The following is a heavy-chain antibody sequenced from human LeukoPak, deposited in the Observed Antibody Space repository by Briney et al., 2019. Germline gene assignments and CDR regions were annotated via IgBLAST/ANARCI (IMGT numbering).Heavy chain of an antibody. CDR3: ARGLKYVGRGFDP. J-gene: IGHJ5*02. Sequence: QSGGSLRLSCAASGFTFSSYAMHWVRQAPGKGLEWVAVISYDGSNKYYADSVKGRFTISRDNSKNTLYLQMNSLRAEDTAVYYCARGLKYVGRGFDPWGQGTLVTVSS. V-gene: IGHV3-30-3*01. CDR1: GFTFSSYA. CDR2: ISYDGSNK. D-gene: IGHD3-10*01.